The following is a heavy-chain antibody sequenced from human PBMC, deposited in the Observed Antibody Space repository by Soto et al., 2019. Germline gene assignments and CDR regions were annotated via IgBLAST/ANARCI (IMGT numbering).Heavy chain of an antibody. J-gene: IGHJ4*02. V-gene: IGHV4-31*03. CDR1: GASIPTAGYY. Sequence: QVHLQESGPRLVRPSQTLSLTCTVSGASIPTAGYYWAGIRQRPGRGLEWLGFIYHSGATYYSSSMKSRLSVSIARSQNQFALTVTSVTAADTAVYFCSRGDYWGQGMLVTVSS. CDR3: SRGDY. CDR2: IYHSGAT.